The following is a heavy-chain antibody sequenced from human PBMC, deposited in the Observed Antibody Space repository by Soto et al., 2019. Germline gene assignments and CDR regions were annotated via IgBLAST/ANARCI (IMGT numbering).Heavy chain of an antibody. J-gene: IGHJ4*02. CDR3: AKEGGGNSYYFDY. CDR2: ISGSGGST. V-gene: IGHV3-23*01. CDR1: GFTFSTYA. Sequence: EVQLLESGGGLVQPGGSLRLSCAASGFTFSTYAMNWVRQAPGEGLEWVSGISGSGGSTYYADSAKGRLTISRDNSKNTLYLQMNSLRADDTAVYYCAKEGGGNSYYFDYWGQGTLVSVSS. D-gene: IGHD4-4*01.